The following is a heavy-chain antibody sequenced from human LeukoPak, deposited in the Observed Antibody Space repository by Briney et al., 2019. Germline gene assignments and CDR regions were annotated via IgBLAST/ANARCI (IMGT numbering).Heavy chain of an antibody. D-gene: IGHD2-2*01. CDR2: ITSSGTYI. J-gene: IGHJ3*02. CDR3: ARKPRYCSSTSCLDAFDI. Sequence: GGSLRLSCATSGFTFNNYNMNWVRQAPGRALEWVSSITSSGTYIFYADSVKGRFTISRDNAKNSLYLQMNSLGPEDTAVYYCARKPRYCSSTSCLDAFDIWGQGTMVTVSS. V-gene: IGHV3-21*01. CDR1: GFTFNNYN.